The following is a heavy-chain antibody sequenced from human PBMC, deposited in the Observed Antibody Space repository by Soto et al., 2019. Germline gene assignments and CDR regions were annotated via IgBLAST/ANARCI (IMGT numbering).Heavy chain of an antibody. CDR2: VFYSGST. CDR1: GASITSFS. Sequence: QVQLQESGSGLVKPSETLSLTCSVSGASITSFSWSWIRQSPDKGLEWIGYVFYSGSTTYNPSLKSRVTLSIDKSKNQFSLKLTSVTAADTAIYFCARDMYSRQNCFDPWGQGTLVTVSS. D-gene: IGHD6-13*01. V-gene: IGHV4-59*13. J-gene: IGHJ5*02. CDR3: ARDMYSRQNCFDP.